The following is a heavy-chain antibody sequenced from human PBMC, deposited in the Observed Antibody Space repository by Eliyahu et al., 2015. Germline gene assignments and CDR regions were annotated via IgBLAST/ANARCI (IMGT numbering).Heavy chain of an antibody. D-gene: IGHD1-14*01. V-gene: IGHV4-38-2*02. Sequence: QVQLTQESGPGLVKPSETLSLTCTVSGYSIANGYYWGWIRQPPGKGLEWIGTIYYSGKTYYNPSLTGRVTISLDMSENQVFLKVSSVTAADGAMYYCARSRQWNHFGGIHYWGQGTLVAVTS. J-gene: IGHJ4*02. CDR2: IYYSGKT. CDR1: GYSIANGYY. CDR3: ARSRQWNHFGGIHY.